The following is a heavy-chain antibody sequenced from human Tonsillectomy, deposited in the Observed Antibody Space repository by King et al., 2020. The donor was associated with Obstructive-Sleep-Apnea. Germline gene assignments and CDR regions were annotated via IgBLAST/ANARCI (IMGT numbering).Heavy chain of an antibody. CDR1: GYPFTRYA. J-gene: IGHJ4*02. CDR3: ARDNPIID. CDR2: INTKTGNP. Sequence: VQLVESGSELKEPGASVKVSCKASGYPFTRYAMNCVRQAPGQGLEWMGWINTKTGNPTKSQGLTGRFVFSLDTSVSTAYLQIGSLKAEDTAVYYCARDNPIIDWGQGTLVTVSS. V-gene: IGHV7-4-1*01. D-gene: IGHD3-10*01.